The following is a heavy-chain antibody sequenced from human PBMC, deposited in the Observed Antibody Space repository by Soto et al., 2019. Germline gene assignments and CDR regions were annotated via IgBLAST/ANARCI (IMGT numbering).Heavy chain of an antibody. CDR3: VRGHYSDRD. Sequence: GGSLRLSCVGSGLTFRTHWMNWVRQAPGKGLEWVANIKQDESEMHYVDSVKGRFTISRDNAKNSLYLQMNNVRVDDTAMYYCVRGHYSDRDWGQGTLVTVSS. D-gene: IGHD4-17*01. CDR2: IKQDESEM. V-gene: IGHV3-7*03. J-gene: IGHJ4*02. CDR1: GLTFRTHW.